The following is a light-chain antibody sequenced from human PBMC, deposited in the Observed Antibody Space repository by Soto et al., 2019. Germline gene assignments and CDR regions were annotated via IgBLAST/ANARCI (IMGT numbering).Light chain of an antibody. V-gene: IGKV1-39*01. CDR2: AAS. J-gene: IGKJ1*01. CDR3: QQSYSTRET. Sequence: DIQMTQSPSSLSASVGDRVTITCRASQSISSYLNWYQQKPGKAPKLLIYAASSLQSGVPPRFSGSGSGTDFTLTISSLQPEDFATYYCQQSYSTRETFGQGTKVEIK. CDR1: QSISSY.